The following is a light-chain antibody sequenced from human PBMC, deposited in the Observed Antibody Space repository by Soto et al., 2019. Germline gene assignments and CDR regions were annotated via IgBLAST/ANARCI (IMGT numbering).Light chain of an antibody. J-gene: IGKJ1*01. CDR1: QSVTSNY. CDR3: QQYHNWWT. V-gene: IGKV3-15*01. Sequence: ILMTQSPATLSVSPGESATLSCRASQSVTSNYLAWYQQKPGQAPRLLIYGASTRVTGIPARFSGSGSGTEFTLTISSMQSEDFAVYYCQQYHNWWTFGQGTKVDIK. CDR2: GAS.